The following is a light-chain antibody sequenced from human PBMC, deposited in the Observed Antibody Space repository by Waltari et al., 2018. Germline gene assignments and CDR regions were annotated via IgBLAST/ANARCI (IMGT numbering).Light chain of an antibody. CDR1: SSDVGGYNY. Sequence: QSALTQPASVSGSPGQSITISCSGTSSDVGGYNYVSWYQPHPGKAPKLMIYEVTYRPSGVSDRFSGSKSGNTASLTISGIQAEDEADYYCSSYTSSSTRVFGGGTKVTVL. CDR2: EVT. J-gene: IGLJ2*01. V-gene: IGLV2-14*01. CDR3: SSYTSSSTRV.